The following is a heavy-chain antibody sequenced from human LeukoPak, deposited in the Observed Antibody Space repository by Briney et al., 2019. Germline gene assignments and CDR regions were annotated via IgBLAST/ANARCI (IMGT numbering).Heavy chain of an antibody. Sequence: VASVKVSCKASGYTFTSYDINWVRQATGQGPEWMGWMNPNSGNTGYAQKFQGRVTMTRNTSISTAYMELSSLRSGDTAVYYCARGQYFDWFGGGTDYWGQGTLVTVSS. CDR1: GYTFTSYD. CDR3: ARGQYFDWFGGGTDY. D-gene: IGHD3-9*01. J-gene: IGHJ4*02. CDR2: MNPNSGNT. V-gene: IGHV1-8*01.